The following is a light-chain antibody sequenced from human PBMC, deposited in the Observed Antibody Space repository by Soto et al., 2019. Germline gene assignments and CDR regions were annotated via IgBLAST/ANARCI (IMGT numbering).Light chain of an antibody. V-gene: IGKV3-15*01. CDR2: GAS. CDR1: QSDSSN. J-gene: IGKJ4*01. Sequence: VIPEGPATLSGAPGERGTLSCRASQSDSSNLAWYQQKPGQAPRLLIYGASTRATGIPARFSGSGSGTEFTLTISSLQSEDFATYYCQPYNNWPLTVGGGTKVDIK. CDR3: QPYNNWPLT.